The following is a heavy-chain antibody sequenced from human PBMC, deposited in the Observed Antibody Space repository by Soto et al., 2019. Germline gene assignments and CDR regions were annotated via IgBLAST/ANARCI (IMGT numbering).Heavy chain of an antibody. CDR1: GFTFSSYA. J-gene: IGHJ4*02. CDR2: ISGSGGST. CDR3: ATILFVDTAAYDY. V-gene: IGHV3-23*01. D-gene: IGHD5-18*01. Sequence: EVQLLESGGGLVQPGGSLRLSCAASGFTFSSYAMSWVRQAPGKGLEWVSAISGSGGSTYYADSVKGRFTISRDNSKNTLYLQMNSLRAEDTAVYYCATILFVDTAAYDYWGQGTLVTVSS.